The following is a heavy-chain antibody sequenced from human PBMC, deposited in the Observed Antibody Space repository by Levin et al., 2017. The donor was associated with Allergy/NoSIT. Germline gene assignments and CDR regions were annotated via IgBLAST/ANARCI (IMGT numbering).Heavy chain of an antibody. V-gene: IGHV4-30-4*01. D-gene: IGHD2-15*01. J-gene: IGHJ4*01. CDR1: GDSVNSGDYY. CDR2: IYKRGTT. Sequence: SETLSLTCSVSGDSVNSGDYYWTWIRQTPGKALEWIGYIYKRGTTYYNPSLRSRVTISADTSKSQFSLKLKSVTAADTALYYCARTLDCTGGTCYGVGGENAFDLWGHGILVTVSS. CDR3: ARTLDCTGGTCYGVGGENAFDL.